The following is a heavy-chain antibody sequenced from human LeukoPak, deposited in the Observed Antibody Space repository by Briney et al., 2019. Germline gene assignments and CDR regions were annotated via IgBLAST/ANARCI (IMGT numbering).Heavy chain of an antibody. CDR2: IYYSGST. CDR1: GGSISSYY. D-gene: IGHD3-10*01. CDR3: ARESYYFGSGTYYYYMDV. Sequence: SETLSLTCTVSGGSISSYYWSWIRQPPGKGLEWIGYIYYSGSTNYNPSLKSRVTISVDTSKNQFSLKPSSVTAADTAVYYCARESYYFGSGTYYYYMDVWGKGTTVTVSS. V-gene: IGHV4-59*01. J-gene: IGHJ6*03.